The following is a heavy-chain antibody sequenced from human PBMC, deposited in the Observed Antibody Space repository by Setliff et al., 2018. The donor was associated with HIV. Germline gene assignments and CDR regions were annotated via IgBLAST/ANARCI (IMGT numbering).Heavy chain of an antibody. V-gene: IGHV3-73*01. CDR1: GFTFSGST. J-gene: IGHJ5*02. CDR2: IGSKANSYAT. CDR3: KADSSGYP. Sequence: GESLKISCAASGFTFSGSTIHWVRQASGKGLEWVGRIGSKANSYATAYAASVKGRFTTSREDSKNTAYLQMNSLKTEDTAVYYCKADSSGYPWGQGTLVTVSS. D-gene: IGHD3-22*01.